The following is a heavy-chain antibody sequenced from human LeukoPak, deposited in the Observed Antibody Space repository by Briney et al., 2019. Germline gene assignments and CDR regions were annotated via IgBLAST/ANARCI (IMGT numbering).Heavy chain of an antibody. CDR2: IYYSGST. V-gene: IGHV4-59*08. CDR3: ARSAGYCSSTSCYLEGIKNWFDP. J-gene: IGHJ5*02. D-gene: IGHD2-2*01. Sequence: SETLSLTCTVSGGSISSYYWSWIRQPPGKGLEWIGYIYYSGSTNYNPSLKSRVTISVDTSKNQFSLKLSSVTAADTAVYYCARSAGYCSSTSCYLEGIKNWFDPWGQGTLVTVSS. CDR1: GGSISSYY.